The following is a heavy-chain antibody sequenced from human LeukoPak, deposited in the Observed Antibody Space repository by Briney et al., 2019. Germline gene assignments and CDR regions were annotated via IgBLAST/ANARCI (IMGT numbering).Heavy chain of an antibody. J-gene: IGHJ4*02. CDR2: ISSSSSYI. D-gene: IGHD6-19*01. V-gene: IGHV3-21*04. CDR3: ARAYSSGWNFDY. CDR1: GFTFSSYS. Sequence: GGSLRLSCAASGFTFSSYSMNWVRQAPGKGLEWVSSISSSSSYIYYADSVKGRFTISRDNAKNSLYLQMNSLRAEDTALYYCARAYSSGWNFDYWGQGTLVTVPS.